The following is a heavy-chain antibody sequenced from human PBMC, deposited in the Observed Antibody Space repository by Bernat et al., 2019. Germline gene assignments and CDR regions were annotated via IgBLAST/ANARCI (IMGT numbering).Heavy chain of an antibody. V-gene: IGHV4-34*01. CDR2: INHSGST. CDR1: GGSFSGYY. CDR3: ARGRGFQQQLPGWFDP. D-gene: IGHD6-13*01. Sequence: QVQLQQWGAGLLKPSETLSLTCAVYGGSFSGYYWSWIRQPPGKGLEWIGEINHSGSTNYNPSLKSRVTISVDTSKNQCSLKLSSVTAADTAVYYCARGRGFQQQLPGWFDPWGQGTLVTVSS. J-gene: IGHJ5*02.